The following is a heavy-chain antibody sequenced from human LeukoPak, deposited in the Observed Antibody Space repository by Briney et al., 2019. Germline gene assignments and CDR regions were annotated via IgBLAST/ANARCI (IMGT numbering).Heavy chain of an antibody. CDR1: GGSISSYY. CDR2: IYYSGST. Sequence: SETLSLTCTVSGGSISSYYWSWIRQPPGKGLEWIGYIYYSGSTNYNPSLKSRVTISVDTSKNQFSLKLSSVTAADTAVYYCARDRGDYCNGGSCYYDYYYYGMDVWGQGTTVTVSS. V-gene: IGHV4-59*01. CDR3: ARDRGDYCNGGSCYYDYYYYGMDV. D-gene: IGHD2-15*01. J-gene: IGHJ6*02.